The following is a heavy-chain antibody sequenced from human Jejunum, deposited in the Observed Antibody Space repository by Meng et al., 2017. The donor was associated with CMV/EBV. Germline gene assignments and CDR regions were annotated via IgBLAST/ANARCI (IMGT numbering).Heavy chain of an antibody. CDR2: ISSTSNYI. Sequence: FTFSIHSRNWVRQAPGKGLEWVASISSTSNYIYYADSVKGRFTISRDNAENSVYLQMNSLRAEDTAVYYCAGWKGSEWELKGHWFDPWGQGTLVTVSS. CDR3: AGWKGSEWELKGHWFDP. V-gene: IGHV3-21*01. J-gene: IGHJ5*02. D-gene: IGHD1-26*01. CDR1: FTFSIHS.